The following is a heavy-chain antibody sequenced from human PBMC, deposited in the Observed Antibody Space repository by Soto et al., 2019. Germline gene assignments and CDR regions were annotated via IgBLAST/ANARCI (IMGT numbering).Heavy chain of an antibody. V-gene: IGHV4-4*02. CDR2: ISHGGNT. CDR3: ARAPGGYYFDY. CDR1: GDSISSRNW. Sequence: SSETLSLTCAVSGDSISSRNWWNWVRQPPGKGLEWIGQISHGGNTNYNPSLKSRVTISVDTSKNQFSLKLSSVTAADTAVYYCARAPGGYYFDYWGQGTLVTSPQ. J-gene: IGHJ4*02.